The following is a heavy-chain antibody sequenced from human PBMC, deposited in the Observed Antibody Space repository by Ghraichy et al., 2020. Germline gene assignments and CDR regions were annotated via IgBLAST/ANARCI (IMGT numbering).Heavy chain of an antibody. J-gene: IGHJ3*02. D-gene: IGHD3-9*01. CDR2: IWDDGNNK. V-gene: IGHV3-33*01. CDR1: GFRLSSYG. CDR3: ARGGYDILTVNGLDI. Sequence: GGSLRLSCVASGFRLSSYGMHWVRQAPGKGPEWVAVIWDDGNNKDYVDSVKGRFTISRDSGRNMLYLQMNSLRAEDTAVYYCARGGYDILTVNGLDIWGQGTVVTVSS.